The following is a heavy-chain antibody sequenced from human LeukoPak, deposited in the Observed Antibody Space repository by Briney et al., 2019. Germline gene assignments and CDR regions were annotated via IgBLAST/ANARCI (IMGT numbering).Heavy chain of an antibody. Sequence: QPGGSLRLSCAASGLTFSKYWMLCVRQAPGKGLESVTRINTGGTLTTHADSVKGRFAVSRDNADNTMSLQMNSVRDEHTAVYYCATKQWLAPPPDSWGQGTPVTVSS. CDR2: INTGGTLT. V-gene: IGHV3-74*01. CDR3: ATKQWLAPPPDS. J-gene: IGHJ4*02. CDR1: GLTFSKYW. D-gene: IGHD6-19*01.